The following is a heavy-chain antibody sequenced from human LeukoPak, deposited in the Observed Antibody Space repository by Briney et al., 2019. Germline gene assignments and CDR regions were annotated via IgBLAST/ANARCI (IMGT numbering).Heavy chain of an antibody. CDR1: GGTFSSYA. Sequence: SVKVSCKASGGTFSSYAISWVRQAPGQGLEWMGGIIPIFGTANYAQRFQGRVTITTDESTSTAYMELSSLRSEDTAVYYCARDGRDSSSSALFDYWGQGTLVTVSS. V-gene: IGHV1-69*05. J-gene: IGHJ4*02. CDR2: IIPIFGTA. D-gene: IGHD6-13*01. CDR3: ARDGRDSSSSALFDY.